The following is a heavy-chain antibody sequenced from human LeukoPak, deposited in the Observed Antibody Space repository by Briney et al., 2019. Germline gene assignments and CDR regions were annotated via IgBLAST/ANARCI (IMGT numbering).Heavy chain of an antibody. J-gene: IGHJ4*02. Sequence: PSQTLSLTCTVSGDSISSGSYYWGWIRQPGGRGLEWIVRIYTSGSTNYNPSLKSRVTISVDTSKNQFSLTLSSVTAADTAVYYCARASYSRGMDYWGQGTLVTVSS. D-gene: IGHD2-15*01. V-gene: IGHV4-61*02. CDR3: ARASYSRGMDY. CDR1: GDSISSGSYY. CDR2: IYTSGST.